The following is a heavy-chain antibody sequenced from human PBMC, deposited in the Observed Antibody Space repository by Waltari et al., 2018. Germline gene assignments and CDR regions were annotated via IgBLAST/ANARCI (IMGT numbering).Heavy chain of an antibody. CDR2: IYYIGST. J-gene: IGHJ6*02. Sequence: QVQLQESGPGLVKPSETLSLTCTVSGGSISSYYWSWIRQPPGKGLEWIGYIYYIGSTNYNPSLKSRVTISVDTSKNQFSLKLSSVTAADTAVYYCARGLDLEAGGYYYYYYGMDVWGQGTTVTVSS. CDR1: GGSISSYY. CDR3: ARGLDLEAGGYYYYYYGMDV. D-gene: IGHD1-26*01. V-gene: IGHV4-59*01.